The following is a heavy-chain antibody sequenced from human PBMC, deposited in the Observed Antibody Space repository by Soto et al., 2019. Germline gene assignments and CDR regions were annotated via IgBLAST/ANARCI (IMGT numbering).Heavy chain of an antibody. Sequence: NPSETLSLTCAVYGGSFSGYYWSWIRQPPGKGLEWIGEINHSGSTNYNPSLKSRVTISVDTSKNQFSLKLSSVTAADTAVYYCARGEAELGYCSGGSCYSAWFDPWGQGTPVTVSS. CDR1: GGSFSGYY. V-gene: IGHV4-34*01. CDR3: ARGEAELGYCSGGSCYSAWFDP. D-gene: IGHD2-15*01. CDR2: INHSGST. J-gene: IGHJ5*02.